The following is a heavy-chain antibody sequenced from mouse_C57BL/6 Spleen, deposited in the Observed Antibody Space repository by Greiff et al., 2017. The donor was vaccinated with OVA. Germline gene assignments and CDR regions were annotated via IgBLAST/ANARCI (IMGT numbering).Heavy chain of an antibody. D-gene: IGHD1-1*01. V-gene: IGHV1-85*01. CDR3: AREDGSSEGYFDY. CDR2: IYPRDGST. CDR1: GYTFTSYD. Sequence: VQGVESGPELVKPGASVKLSCKASGYTFTSYDINWVKQRPGQGLEWIGWIYPRDGSTKYNEKFKGKATLTVDTSSSTAYMELHSLTSEDSAVYFCAREDGSSEGYFDYWGQGTTLTVSS. J-gene: IGHJ2*01.